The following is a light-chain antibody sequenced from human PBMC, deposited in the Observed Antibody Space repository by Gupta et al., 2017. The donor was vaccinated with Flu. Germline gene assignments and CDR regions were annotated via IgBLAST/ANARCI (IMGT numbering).Light chain of an antibody. J-gene: IGKJ1*01. V-gene: IGKV1-5*03. CDR1: HGITNW. CDR3: QEYNPWA. Sequence: QSPSTLSASVGDRVTITCRETHGITNWLAWYQQKPGKAPKLLIYQASTLEVGVPSRFSGTKSGTDFIFTISSLQPDDFATYYCQEYNPWAFGQGTKV. CDR2: QAS.